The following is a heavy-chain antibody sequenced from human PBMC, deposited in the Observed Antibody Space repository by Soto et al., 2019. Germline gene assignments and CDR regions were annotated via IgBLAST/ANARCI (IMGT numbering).Heavy chain of an antibody. CDR1: GLTFNSYG. Sequence: PGGSLRLSCAASGLTFNSYGMHWVRQAPGKGLEWVAVISYDGSNKYYADSVKGRFTISRDNSKNTLYLQMNSLRAEDTAVYYCAKDDLWFGESRTVDYWGQGTRVTVSS. J-gene: IGHJ4*02. D-gene: IGHD3-10*01. V-gene: IGHV3-30*18. CDR3: AKDDLWFGESRTVDY. CDR2: ISYDGSNK.